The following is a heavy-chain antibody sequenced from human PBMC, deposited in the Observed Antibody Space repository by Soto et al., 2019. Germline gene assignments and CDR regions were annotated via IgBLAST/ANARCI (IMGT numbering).Heavy chain of an antibody. J-gene: IGHJ4*02. CDR1: GGSFSGYY. CDR3: ARHGITGTTDY. V-gene: IGHV4-34*01. Sequence: SETLSLTCAVYGGSFSGYYWSWIRQPPGKGLEWIGEINHSGSTNYNPSLKSRVTISVDTSKNQFSLKLSSVTAADTAVYYCARHGITGTTDYWGQGTLVTVSS. D-gene: IGHD1-20*01. CDR2: INHSGST.